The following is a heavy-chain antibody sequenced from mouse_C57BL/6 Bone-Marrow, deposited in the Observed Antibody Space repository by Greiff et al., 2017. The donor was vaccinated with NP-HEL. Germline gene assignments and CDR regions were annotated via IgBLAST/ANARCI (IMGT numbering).Heavy chain of an antibody. D-gene: IGHD1-1*01. CDR1: GYAFSSYW. Sequence: VQLQESGAELVKPGASVKISCKASGYAFSSYWMNWVKQRPGKGLEWIGDIYPGSGSTNYNEKFKSKATLTVDTSSSTAYMQLSSLTSEDSAVYYCARRYGSSWGYAMDYWGQGTSVTVSS. CDR2: IYPGSGST. CDR3: ARRYGSSWGYAMDY. V-gene: IGHV1-55*01. J-gene: IGHJ4*01.